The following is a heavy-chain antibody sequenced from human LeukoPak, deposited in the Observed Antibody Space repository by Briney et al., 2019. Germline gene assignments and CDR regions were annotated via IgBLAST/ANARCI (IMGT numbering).Heavy chain of an antibody. D-gene: IGHD5-24*01. Sequence: ASVTVSCMPSGYTFTNYAMHWVRQAPGQTIQWLAWINPANGYTRYSQHFQDRVTVSSDTSADTAYMELSSLRSENKAIYYCAIRDGHTDHWGQGTLVTVSS. CDR1: GYTFTNYA. V-gene: IGHV1-3*03. J-gene: IGHJ4*02. CDR2: INPANGYT. CDR3: AIRDGHTDH.